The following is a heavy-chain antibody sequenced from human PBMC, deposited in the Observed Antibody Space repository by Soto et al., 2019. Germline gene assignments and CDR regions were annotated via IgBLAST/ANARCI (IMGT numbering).Heavy chain of an antibody. D-gene: IGHD6-19*01. CDR3: ARHGDYSGGWYYYYGMDV. Sequence: PSETLSLTCTVSGGSISRYYWSWIRQPPGKGLEWIGYIYYSGSTNYNPSLKSRVTISVDTSKNQFSLKLSSVTAADTAVYYCARHGDYSGGWYYYYGMDVWGQGTTVTVSS. CDR2: IYYSGST. V-gene: IGHV4-59*08. CDR1: GGSISRYY. J-gene: IGHJ6*02.